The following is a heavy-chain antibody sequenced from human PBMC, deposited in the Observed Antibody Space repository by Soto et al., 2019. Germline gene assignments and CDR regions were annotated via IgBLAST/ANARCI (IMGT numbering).Heavy chain of an antibody. CDR3: ARVVGLRQDYYYYYMDV. CDR2: IYYSGSA. V-gene: IGHV4-59*01. D-gene: IGHD4-17*01. CDR1: GGSTSSYY. J-gene: IGHJ6*03. Sequence: SETLSLTCTVSGGSTSSYYWSWIRQPPGKGLEWIGYIYYSGSANYNPSLKSRVTISVDTSKNQFSLKLSSVTAADTAVYYCARVVGLRQDYYYYYMDVWGKGTTVTVSS.